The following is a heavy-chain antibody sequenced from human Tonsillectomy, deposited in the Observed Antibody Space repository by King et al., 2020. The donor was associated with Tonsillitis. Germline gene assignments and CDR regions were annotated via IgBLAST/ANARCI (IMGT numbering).Heavy chain of an antibody. J-gene: IGHJ4*02. D-gene: IGHD1-26*01. CDR2: IYYTGNT. CDR1: GGSFSSSSYY. CDR3: ARREGPFDY. V-gene: IGHV4-39*01. Sequence: QLQESGPGLVKPSETLSLTCTVSGGSFSSSSYYWCWIRQPPGKGLGWIGVIYYTGNTYYNPSPNSRVTSSVDTSKNKFSLRVSSVTAADTAVYYCARREGPFDYWGQGTLVTVSS.